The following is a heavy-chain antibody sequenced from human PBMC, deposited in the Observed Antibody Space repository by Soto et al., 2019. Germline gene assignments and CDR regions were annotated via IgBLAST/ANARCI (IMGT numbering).Heavy chain of an antibody. J-gene: IGHJ6*02. Sequence: PGGSLRLSCAASGFTFSSYGMHWVRQAPGKGLEWVAVIWYDGNNKYYADSVKGRFTISRDNSKNTLYLQMNSLRAEDTAVYYCARDRTVMYYYYYGMDVWGQGTTVTVSS. CDR2: IWYDGNNK. CDR1: GFTFSSYG. D-gene: IGHD4-17*01. CDR3: ARDRTVMYYYYYGMDV. V-gene: IGHV3-33*01.